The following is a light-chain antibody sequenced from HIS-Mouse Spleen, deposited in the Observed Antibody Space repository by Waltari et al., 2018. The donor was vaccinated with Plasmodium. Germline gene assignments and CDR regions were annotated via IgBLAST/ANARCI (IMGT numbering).Light chain of an antibody. J-gene: IGLJ3*02. CDR3: YSTDSSGNHRV. CDR2: EES. V-gene: IGLV3-10*01. Sequence: SYELTQPPSVSVSPGQTARITCSGDALPKNYAYWYQQKSGQAPVPVIYEESKRPSGIPERFSGSSSGTMATLTISGAQVEDEADYYCYSTDSSGNHRVFGGGTKLTVL. CDR1: ALPKNY.